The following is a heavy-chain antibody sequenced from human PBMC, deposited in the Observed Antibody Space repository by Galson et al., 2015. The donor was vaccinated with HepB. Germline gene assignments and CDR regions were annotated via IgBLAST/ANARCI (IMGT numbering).Heavy chain of an antibody. V-gene: IGHV3-21*06. Sequence: SLRLSCAASGLPFSGYSMNWVRQAPGKGLEWVASISASSSFIYYADSVRGRFTISRTNAKNSLDLQMNSLRADDTAIYYCAGGGGYFLGGFDIWGQGTTVTVSA. CDR2: ISASSSFI. CDR1: GLPFSGYS. CDR3: AGGGGYFLGGFDI. J-gene: IGHJ3*02. D-gene: IGHD2-21*01.